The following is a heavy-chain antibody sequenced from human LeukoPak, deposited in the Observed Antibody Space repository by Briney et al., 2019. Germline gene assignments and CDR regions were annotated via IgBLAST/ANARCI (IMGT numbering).Heavy chain of an antibody. J-gene: IGHJ4*02. CDR2: ISWISGSI. Sequence: GGSLRLSCAASGFTFDDYAMHWVRQAPGKGLEWVSGISWISGSIGYADSVKGRFTISRDNAKNSLYLQMNSLRAEDMALYYCAKDIVRMMGSGGFDYWGQGTLVTVSS. CDR3: AKDIVRMMGSGGFDY. CDR1: GFTFDDYA. V-gene: IGHV3-9*03. D-gene: IGHD1-26*01.